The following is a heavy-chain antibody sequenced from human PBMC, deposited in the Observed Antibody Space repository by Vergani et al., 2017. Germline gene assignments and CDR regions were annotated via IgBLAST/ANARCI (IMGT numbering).Heavy chain of an antibody. D-gene: IGHD1-1*01. CDR2: ISYDGTQK. J-gene: IGHJ1*01. Sequence: QVQLVETGGGVVQPGGSLRLSCVVSGFTSSYYGMHWVRQAPGKGLEGVAVISYDGTQKYYADSVKGRFTISRDNSKSTLYLQMNSLRTEDTAVYYCATKSCGTPGCQIGYFREWGQGTLVTVSS. V-gene: IGHV3-30*03. CDR3: ATKSCGTPGCQIGYFRE. CDR1: GFTSSYYG.